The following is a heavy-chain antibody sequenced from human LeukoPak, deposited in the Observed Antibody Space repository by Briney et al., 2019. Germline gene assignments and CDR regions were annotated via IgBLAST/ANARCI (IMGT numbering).Heavy chain of an antibody. CDR2: IKQDGSEK. CDR3: ARGDTMIAGPSNFDY. J-gene: IGHJ4*02. V-gene: IGHV3-7*01. Sequence: PGRSLRLSCAASGFTFSSYGMHWVRQAPGKGLEWVANIKQDGSEKYYVDSVKGRFTISRDNAKNSLYLQMNSLRAEDTAVYYCARGDTMIAGPSNFDYWGQGTLVTVSS. D-gene: IGHD3-22*01. CDR1: GFTFSSYG.